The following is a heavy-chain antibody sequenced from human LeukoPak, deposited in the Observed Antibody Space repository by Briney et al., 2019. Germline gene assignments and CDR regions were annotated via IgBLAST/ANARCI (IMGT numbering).Heavy chain of an antibody. CDR3: ARAGGYYYDSSGYYYAEEYYFDY. J-gene: IGHJ4*02. CDR1: GFTFSSYG. CDR2: IKQDGSEK. V-gene: IGHV3-7*05. D-gene: IGHD3-22*01. Sequence: PGRSLRLSCAASGFTFSSYGMHWVRQAPGKGLEWVANIKQDGSEKYYVDSVKGRFTISRDNAKNSLFLQMNSLRAEDTAVYYCARAGGYYYDSSGYYYAEEYYFDYWGQGTLVTVSS.